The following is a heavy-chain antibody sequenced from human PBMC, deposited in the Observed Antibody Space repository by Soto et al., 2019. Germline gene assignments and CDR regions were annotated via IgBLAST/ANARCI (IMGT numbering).Heavy chain of an antibody. CDR1: GFTFSDHY. Sequence: EVQLVESGGGLVQPGGSLRLSCAASGFTFSDHYMDWVRQAPGKGLEWVGRIKNKANSYTTEYAASVKGRFTISRDDSKNSLYLQMDSLRTEDTAVYYCGRNRLVIRVFEYWGQGVLVTVSS. CDR2: IKNKANSYTT. V-gene: IGHV3-72*01. J-gene: IGHJ4*02. D-gene: IGHD2-21*01. CDR3: GRNRLVIRVFEY.